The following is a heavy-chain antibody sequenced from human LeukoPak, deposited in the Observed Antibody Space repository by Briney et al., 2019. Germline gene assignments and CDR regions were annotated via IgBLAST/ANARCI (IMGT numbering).Heavy chain of an antibody. CDR1: GGSISSGGYY. V-gene: IGHV4-30-4*08. CDR2: IYYSGST. Sequence: PSETLSLTCTVSGGSISSGGYYWSWIRQHPGKGLEWIGYIYYSGSTYYNPSLKSRVTISVDTSKNQFSLKLSSVTAADTAVYYCARVRGVAAAGTAFDYWGQGTLVTVSS. D-gene: IGHD6-13*01. CDR3: ARVRGVAAAGTAFDY. J-gene: IGHJ4*02.